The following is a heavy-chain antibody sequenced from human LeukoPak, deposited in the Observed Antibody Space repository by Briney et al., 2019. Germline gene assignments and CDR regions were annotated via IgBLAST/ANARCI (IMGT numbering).Heavy chain of an antibody. J-gene: IGHJ4*02. CDR3: ATPFMVVALDDY. Sequence: ASVTISGKVSGYTFTDYYMHWVQQAPGKGLEWMGLVDREDGETIYAEKFQGRVTITADTSTDTAYMELSSLRSEDTAVYCCATPFMVVALDDYWGQGTLVTVSS. D-gene: IGHD2-15*01. CDR2: VDREDGET. CDR1: GYTFTDYY. V-gene: IGHV1-69-2*01.